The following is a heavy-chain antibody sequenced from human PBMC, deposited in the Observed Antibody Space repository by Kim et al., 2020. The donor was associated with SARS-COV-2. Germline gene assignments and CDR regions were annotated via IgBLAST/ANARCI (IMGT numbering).Heavy chain of an antibody. D-gene: IGHD2-2*01. Sequence: GGSLRLSCAASGFTFSTYEMNWVRQAPGKGLEWISYISTSGSTIYYADSVKGRFTISRDNAKSSLSLQMNSLRAEDTAVYYCARSLYGSSTSCFYGMDV. J-gene: IGHJ6*01. CDR3: ARSLYGSSTSCFYGMDV. V-gene: IGHV3-48*03. CDR2: ISTSGSTI. CDR1: GFTFSTYE.